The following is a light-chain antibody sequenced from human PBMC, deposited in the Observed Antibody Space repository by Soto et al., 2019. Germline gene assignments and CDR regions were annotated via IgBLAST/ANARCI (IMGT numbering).Light chain of an antibody. CDR3: LHHNSFPWT. J-gene: IGKJ1*01. V-gene: IGKV3-15*01. CDR1: QSVSSN. CDR2: GAS. Sequence: EIVMTQSPATLSVSPGERATLSCRASQSVSSNLAWYQQKPGQAPSLLIYGASTRATGTPARFSGSGSGTEFTLTISSLQSEDFAVYYCLHHNSFPWTFGQGTKVEIK.